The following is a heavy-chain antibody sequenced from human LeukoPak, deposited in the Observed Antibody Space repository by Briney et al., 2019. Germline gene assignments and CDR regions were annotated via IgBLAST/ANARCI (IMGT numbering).Heavy chain of an antibody. CDR3: ARTYSSSSKLDY. CDR1: GFTFSSYS. CDR2: ISSSSSYI. J-gene: IGHJ4*02. Sequence: GGSLRLSCAASGFTFSSYSMNWVRQAPGKGLEWVSSISSSSSYIYYADSVKGRFTISRDNSKNTLYLQMNSLRAEDTAVYYCARTYSSSSKLDYWGQGTLVTVSS. D-gene: IGHD6-6*01. V-gene: IGHV3-21*01.